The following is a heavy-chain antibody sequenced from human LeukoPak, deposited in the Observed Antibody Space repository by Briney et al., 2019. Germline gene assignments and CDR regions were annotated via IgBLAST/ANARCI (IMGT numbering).Heavy chain of an antibody. Sequence: ASVKVSCKASGYTFSSCAINWVRQAPGQGLEWMGWINPNSGGTNYAQKFRGWVTMTRDTSISTAYMELSRLRSDDTAVYYCARPAGYQLPKGMFLFYWGQGTLVTVSS. CDR1: GYTFSSCA. CDR3: ARPAGYQLPKGMFLFY. CDR2: INPNSGGT. V-gene: IGHV1-2*04. D-gene: IGHD2-2*01. J-gene: IGHJ4*02.